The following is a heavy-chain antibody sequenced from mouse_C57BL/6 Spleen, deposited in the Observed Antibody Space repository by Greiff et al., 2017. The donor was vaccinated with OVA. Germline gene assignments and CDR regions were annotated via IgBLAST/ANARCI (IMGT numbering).Heavy chain of an antibody. CDR1: GYTFTGYW. CDR2: ILPGSGST. CDR3: ARGPLIYYGNYDYAMDY. V-gene: IGHV1-9*01. J-gene: IGHJ4*01. D-gene: IGHD2-1*01. Sequence: VQRVESGAELMKPGASVKLSCKATGYTFTGYWIEWVKQRPGHGLEWIGEILPGSGSTNYNEKFKGKATFTADTSSNTAYMQLSSLTTEDSAIYYCARGPLIYYGNYDYAMDYWGQGTSVTVSS.